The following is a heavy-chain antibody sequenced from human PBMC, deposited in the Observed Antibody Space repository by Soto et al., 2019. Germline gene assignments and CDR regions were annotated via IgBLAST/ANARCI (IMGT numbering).Heavy chain of an antibody. CDR1: GFTSSSYG. CDR2: ISYDGSNK. Sequence: PGGSLRLSCAASGFTSSSYGMHWVRQAPGKGLEWVAVISYDGSNKYYADSVKGRFTISRDNSKNTLYLQMNSLRAEDTAVYYCAKDLRIGYNAFDIWGQGTMVTVSS. J-gene: IGHJ3*02. CDR3: AKDLRIGYNAFDI. V-gene: IGHV3-30*18. D-gene: IGHD6-25*01.